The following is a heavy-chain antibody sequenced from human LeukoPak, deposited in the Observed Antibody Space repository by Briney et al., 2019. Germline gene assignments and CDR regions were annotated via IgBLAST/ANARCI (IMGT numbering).Heavy chain of an antibody. Sequence: PSETLSLTCTVSGYSISSGYYWGWIRPPPGKGLEWIGSIYHSGRTFYNPSLKSRVTISVDTSKNQFSLKLSSVTAADTAVYYCASIYGSGSYALDYWGQGTLVTVSS. D-gene: IGHD3-10*01. V-gene: IGHV4-38-2*02. CDR1: GYSISSGYY. J-gene: IGHJ4*02. CDR3: ASIYGSGSYALDY. CDR2: IYHSGRT.